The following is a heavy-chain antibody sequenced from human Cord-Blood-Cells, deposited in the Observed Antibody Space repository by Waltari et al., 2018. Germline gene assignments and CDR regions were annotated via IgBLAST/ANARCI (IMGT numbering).Heavy chain of an antibody. Sequence: EVQLVETGGGLIQPGGCLRLSCAASGFTVRSYYRIWVRQAPGKGLGWVSVIYSGGSTYYADSVKGRFTISRDNSKNTLYLQMNSLRAEDTAVYYCARDRGEAYGMDVWGQGTTVTVSS. CDR3: ARDRGEAYGMDV. V-gene: IGHV3-53*02. D-gene: IGHD7-27*01. CDR2: IYSGGST. CDR1: GFTVRSYY. J-gene: IGHJ6*02.